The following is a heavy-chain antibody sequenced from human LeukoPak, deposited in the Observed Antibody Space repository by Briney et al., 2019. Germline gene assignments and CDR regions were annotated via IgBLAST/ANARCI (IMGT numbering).Heavy chain of an antibody. Sequence: GGSLRLSCAASGFTFSSYWMSWVRQAPGKGLEWVANIKQDGSEKYYVDSVKGRFTISRDNAKNSLYLQMNSLRAEDTAVYYCARVGSWNYVRPAYYFDYWGQGTLVTVSS. CDR3: ARVGSWNYVRPAYYFDY. D-gene: IGHD1-7*01. V-gene: IGHV3-7*01. CDR1: GFTFSSYW. CDR2: IKQDGSEK. J-gene: IGHJ4*02.